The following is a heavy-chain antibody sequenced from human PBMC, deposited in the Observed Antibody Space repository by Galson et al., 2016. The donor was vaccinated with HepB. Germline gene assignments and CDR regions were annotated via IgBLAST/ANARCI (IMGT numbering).Heavy chain of an antibody. D-gene: IGHD3-22*01. CDR2: IKRDGSQK. CDR1: GFSFSNYG. J-gene: IGHJ3*02. CDR3: ARDQTHYDTSAYYDDLDI. V-gene: IGHV3-7*01. Sequence: SLRLSCAASGFSFSNYGVHWVRQAPGKGLEWVANIKRDGSQKNYVDSVKGRFTISRDNAKNSLYLQMSSLRAEDTAVYYCARDQTHYDTSAYYDDLDIWGQGTMVTVSS.